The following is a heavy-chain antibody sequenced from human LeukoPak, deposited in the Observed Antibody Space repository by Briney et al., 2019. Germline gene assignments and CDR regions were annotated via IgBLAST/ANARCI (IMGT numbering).Heavy chain of an antibody. CDR3: ARGKGSGRFGYFYYGVDV. D-gene: IGHD3-10*01. CDR2: IWINGRDE. CDR1: GFTFGIYG. Sequence: GRSLRLSCAASGFTFGIYGMHWVRQAPGKGLEWAASIWINGRDETYVDSVKGRFSISRDNSTLFLQMNSLRPEDTAIYFCARGKGSGRFGYFYYGVDVWGQGTTVTVSS. J-gene: IGHJ6*02. V-gene: IGHV3-33*01.